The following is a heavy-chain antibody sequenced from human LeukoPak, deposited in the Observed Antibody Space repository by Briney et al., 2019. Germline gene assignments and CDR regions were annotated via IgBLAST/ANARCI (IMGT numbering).Heavy chain of an antibody. CDR3: ARDEWNTDYYDSSGYYYPFDY. Sequence: ASVKVSCKASGYTFTSYGISWVRQAPGQGLEWMGWISAYNGNTNYAQKLQGRVTMTTDTSTSTAYMELRSLRSDDTAVYYCARDEWNTDYYDSSGYYYPFDYWGQGTLVTVSP. V-gene: IGHV1-18*01. D-gene: IGHD3-22*01. J-gene: IGHJ4*02. CDR2: ISAYNGNT. CDR1: GYTFTSYG.